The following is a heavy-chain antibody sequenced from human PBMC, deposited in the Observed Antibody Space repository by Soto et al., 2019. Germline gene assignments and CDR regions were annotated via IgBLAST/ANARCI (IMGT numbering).Heavy chain of an antibody. Sequence: PSETLSLTCAVSVGSSSSGGYSWSWILQPPGKGLEWIGYIYHSGSTYYNPSLKSRVTISVDRSKNQFSLKLSSVTAADTAVYYCARLSTTVTTSNYYGMDVWGQGTTVTVSS. CDR1: VGSSSSGGYS. J-gene: IGHJ6*02. CDR3: ARLSTTVTTSNYYGMDV. D-gene: IGHD4-17*01. V-gene: IGHV4-30-2*01. CDR2: IYHSGST.